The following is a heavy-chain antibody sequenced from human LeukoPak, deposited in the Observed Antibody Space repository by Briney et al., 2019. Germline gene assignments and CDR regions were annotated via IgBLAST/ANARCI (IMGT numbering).Heavy chain of an antibody. CDR1: GFTFSDYN. CDR3: ARVLRYCSGGNCYSGGLGYMDV. Sequence: PGGSLRLSCAASGFTFSDYNMRWIRQAPGKGLEWVSSISRSGSTKYYADSVKGRFTISRDNAKNSLFLQMNSLRAEDTAVYYCARVLRYCSGGNCYSGGLGYMDVWGKGTTVTISS. V-gene: IGHV3-11*01. D-gene: IGHD2-15*01. J-gene: IGHJ6*03. CDR2: ISRSGSTK.